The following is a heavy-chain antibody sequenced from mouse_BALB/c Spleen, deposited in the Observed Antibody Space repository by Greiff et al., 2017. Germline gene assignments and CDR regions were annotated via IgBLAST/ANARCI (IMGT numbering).Heavy chain of an antibody. D-gene: IGHD2-1*01. J-gene: IGHJ3*01. V-gene: IGHV5-6*03. CDR3: ARLYGTWFAY. Sequence: DVMLVESGGGLVKPGGSLKLSCAASGFTFSSYGMSWVRQTPDKRLEWVATISSGGSYTYYPDSVKGRFTISRDNAKNTLYLQMSSLKSEDTAMYYGARLYGTWFAYWGQGTLVTVSA. CDR1: GFTFSSYG. CDR2: ISSGGSYT.